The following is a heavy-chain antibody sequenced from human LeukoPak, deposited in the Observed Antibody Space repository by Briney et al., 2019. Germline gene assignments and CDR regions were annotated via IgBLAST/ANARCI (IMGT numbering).Heavy chain of an antibody. J-gene: IGHJ4*02. CDR3: ARDRASAYNLDY. CDR2: IKHDGSEK. CDR1: GFTFSYSW. D-gene: IGHD5-12*01. Sequence: GGSLRLSCAASGFTFSYSWMSWVRQAPGKGLEWVANIKHDGSEKYYVDSVKGRFTISKDNAKNSLYLQMNCLRAEDTAMYYCARDRASAYNLDYWGQGTLVTVSS. V-gene: IGHV3-7*01.